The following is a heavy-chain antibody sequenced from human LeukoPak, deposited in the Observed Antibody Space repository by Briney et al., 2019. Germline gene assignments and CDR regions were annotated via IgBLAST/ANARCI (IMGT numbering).Heavy chain of an antibody. CDR3: TRRRYCSGGSCYPDI. D-gene: IGHD2-15*01. J-gene: IGHJ3*02. CDR2: IRSKGNSYAT. V-gene: IGHV3-73*01. Sequence: GGSLRLSCAASGFTFSGSAMHWVRQASGKGLEWVGRIRSKGNSYATAYAASVKGRFTISRDDSKNTAYLQMNSLKTEDTAVYYCTRRRYCSGGSCYPDIWGQGTMVTVSS. CDR1: GFTFSGSA.